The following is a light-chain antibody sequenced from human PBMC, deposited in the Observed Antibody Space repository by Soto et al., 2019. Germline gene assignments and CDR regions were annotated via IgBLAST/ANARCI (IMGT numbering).Light chain of an antibody. J-gene: IGKJ5*01. CDR3: PQRSNWPT. V-gene: IGKV3-11*01. CDR1: QSVSSY. CDR2: DAS. Sequence: EIVLTQSPANLSLSPGARATLSCRASQSVSSYLAWYQQKPGQAPRLLIYDASNRATGIPARFSGSGSGTDFTLTISSLEPEDFAVYYCPQRSNWPTVGQGTRLEIK.